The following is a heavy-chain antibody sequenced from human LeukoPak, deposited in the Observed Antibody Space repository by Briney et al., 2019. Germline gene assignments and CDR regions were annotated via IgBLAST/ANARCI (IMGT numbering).Heavy chain of an antibody. J-gene: IGHJ4*02. Sequence: GGSLRLSCAASGFTFSGYWMYWVRQAPGKGLVWVSPIKSDGSITSCADSVKGRFTISRDNAKNTLYLEMNSLRVEDTGVYYCARGRAGYYWDYWGQGTLVTVSS. CDR3: ARGRAGYYWDY. D-gene: IGHD3-9*01. CDR2: IKSDGSIT. V-gene: IGHV3-74*01. CDR1: GFTFSGYW.